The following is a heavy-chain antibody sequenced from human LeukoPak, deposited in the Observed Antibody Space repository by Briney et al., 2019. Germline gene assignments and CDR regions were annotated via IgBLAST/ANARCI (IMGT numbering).Heavy chain of an antibody. Sequence: PGGSLRLSCATSGFTFSIYGIHWVRQAPGKGLECVAFVRNDGFNTYYAGSVKGRFTISRDNSKNTVFLQMNNLRVEDTAVYYCAKDAGGTYSQAIDYWGQGTLVTVSS. CDR1: GFTFSIYG. V-gene: IGHV3-30*02. J-gene: IGHJ4*02. CDR3: AKDAGGTYSQAIDY. CDR2: VRNDGFNT. D-gene: IGHD1-26*01.